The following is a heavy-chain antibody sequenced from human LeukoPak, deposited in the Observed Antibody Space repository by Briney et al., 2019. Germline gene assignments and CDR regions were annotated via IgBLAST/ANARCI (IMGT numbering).Heavy chain of an antibody. CDR1: GGSFSGYY. CDR3: ARDAVDDSSGPLFDY. J-gene: IGHJ4*02. V-gene: IGHV4-34*01. Sequence: PSETLSLTCAVYGGSFSGYYWRWIRQPPGKGLEWIGEINHSGSTNYNPSLKSRVTISVDTSKNQFSLRLSSVTAADTAVYYCARDAVDDSSGPLFDYWGQGTLVTVSS. CDR2: INHSGST. D-gene: IGHD3-22*01.